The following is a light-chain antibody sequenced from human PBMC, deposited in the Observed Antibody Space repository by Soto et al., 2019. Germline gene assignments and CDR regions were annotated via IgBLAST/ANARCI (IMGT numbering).Light chain of an antibody. CDR2: GNS. CDR3: QSYDSSLSGWEV. Sequence: QSVLTQPPSVSGAPGQRVTISCTGSSSNIGAGYDVHWYQQLPGTAPKLLIYGNSNRPSGVPDRFSGSKSGTSASLAITGLQAEDEADYYCQSYDSSLSGWEVFGTGTKVIVL. V-gene: IGLV1-40*01. CDR1: SSNIGAGYD. J-gene: IGLJ1*01.